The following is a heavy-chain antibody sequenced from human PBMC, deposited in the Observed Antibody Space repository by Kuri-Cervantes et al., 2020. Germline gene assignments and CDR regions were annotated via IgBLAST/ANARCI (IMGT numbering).Heavy chain of an antibody. V-gene: IGHV3-74*01. D-gene: IGHD5-18*01. J-gene: IGHJ4*02. Sequence: GESLKISCAASGFTFSSYAMSWVRQAPGKGLVWVSRINSDGSSTSYADSMKGRFTISRDNAKNTLYLQMNSLRAEDTAAYYCARRTAMVNGFDYWGQGTLVTVSS. CDR1: GFTFSSYA. CDR3: ARRTAMVNGFDY. CDR2: INSDGSST.